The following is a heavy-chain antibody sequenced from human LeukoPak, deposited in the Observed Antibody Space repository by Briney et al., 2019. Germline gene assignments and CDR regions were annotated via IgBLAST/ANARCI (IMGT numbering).Heavy chain of an antibody. Sequence: PSETLSLTCTVSGGSISSSSYYWGWIRQPPGKGLEWIGSIYYSGSTYYNPSLKSRVTISVDTSKNQFSLKLSSVTAADTAVYYCASSGYSHWDWFDPWGQGTLVTVSS. CDR1: GGSISSSSYY. D-gene: IGHD5-18*01. J-gene: IGHJ5*02. CDR2: IYYSGST. V-gene: IGHV4-39*01. CDR3: ASSGYSHWDWFDP.